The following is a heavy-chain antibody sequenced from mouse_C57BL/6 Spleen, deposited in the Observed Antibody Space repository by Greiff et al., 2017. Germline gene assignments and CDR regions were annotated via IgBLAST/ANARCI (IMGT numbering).Heavy chain of an antibody. V-gene: IGHV3-6*01. J-gene: IGHJ4*01. CDR3: ARGDDYLYYYAMDY. Sequence: DVQLQESGPGLVKPSQSLSLTCSVTGYSITSGYYWNWIRQFPGNKLEWMGYISYDGSNNYNPSLKNRISITRDTSKNQFFLKLNSVTTEDTATYYCARGDDYLYYYAMDYWGQGTSVTVSS. CDR1: GYSITSGYY. D-gene: IGHD2-4*01. CDR2: ISYDGSN.